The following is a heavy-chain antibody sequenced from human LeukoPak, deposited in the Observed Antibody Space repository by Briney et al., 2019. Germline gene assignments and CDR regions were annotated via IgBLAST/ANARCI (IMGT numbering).Heavy chain of an antibody. CDR2: IRNDGSII. V-gene: IGHV3-30*02. Sequence: GGSLRLSCAASGFTFSRYGMHWVRQAPGKGLEWVAFIRNDGSIIYNADSVKGRFTISRDNSKNTLYLQMNSLRADDTAVYYCAKDTPLCYFDYWGQGTLVTVSS. CDR3: AKDTPLCYFDY. CDR1: GFTFSRYG. D-gene: IGHD3-16*01. J-gene: IGHJ4*02.